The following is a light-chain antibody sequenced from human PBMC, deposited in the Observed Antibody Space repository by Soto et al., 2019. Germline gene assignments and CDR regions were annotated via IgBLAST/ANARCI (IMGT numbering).Light chain of an antibody. CDR2: IYGSGSY. CDR1: SGYSDDL. CDR3: ESWGRDICV. J-gene: IGLJ3*02. V-gene: IGLV4-60*03. Sequence: QLVLTQSSSASASLGSSVKLTCALSSGYSDDLLAWHQQQPGKSPRYIMNIYGSGSYKRGSGVTDLFSGSSSGADRYLAISNSRSEDEADYFCESWGRDICVFCGRSKVTVL.